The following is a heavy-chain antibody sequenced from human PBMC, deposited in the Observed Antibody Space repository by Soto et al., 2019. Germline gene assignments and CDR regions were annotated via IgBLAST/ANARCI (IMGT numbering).Heavy chain of an antibody. CDR2: INPSGDST. Sequence: QVQLVQSGAEVKKPGASVKVSCKASGYTFTSYYMHWVRQAPGQGLEWMGIINPSGDSTSYAQKFQGRVTMTRDTPTSTVYMELSSLRSEDTAVYYCATESVRTYHKFAYGGQGTLVTVSS. CDR3: ATESVRTYHKFAY. D-gene: IGHD2-2*01. J-gene: IGHJ4*02. CDR1: GYTFTSYY. V-gene: IGHV1-46*01.